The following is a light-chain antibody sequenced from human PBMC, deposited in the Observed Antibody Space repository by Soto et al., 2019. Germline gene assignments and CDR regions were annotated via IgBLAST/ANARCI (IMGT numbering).Light chain of an antibody. CDR3: QQYNNWPLT. CDR1: QSVSNN. J-gene: IGKJ4*01. Sequence: EIVMTQSPATLSVSPGERATLSCRASQSVSNNLAWYQQNPGQAPRLLVYGASTRATGIPARFSGSGSGTESTLTISSLQSEDFAVYYCQQYNNWPLTFGGGTTVEIK. V-gene: IGKV3D-15*01. CDR2: GAS.